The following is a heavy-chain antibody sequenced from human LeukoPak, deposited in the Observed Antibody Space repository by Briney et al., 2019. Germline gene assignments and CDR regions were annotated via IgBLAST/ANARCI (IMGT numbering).Heavy chain of an antibody. CDR3: ARAADSSGYYYNYLYFDY. D-gene: IGHD3-22*01. J-gene: IGHJ4*02. Sequence: ASVKVSCKASGYTFAGYYMHWVRQAPGQGLEWMGWINPNSGGTNYAQKFQGRVTMTRDTSISTAYMELSRLRSDDTAVYYCARAADSSGYYYNYLYFDYWGQGTLVTVSS. V-gene: IGHV1-2*02. CDR2: INPNSGGT. CDR1: GYTFAGYY.